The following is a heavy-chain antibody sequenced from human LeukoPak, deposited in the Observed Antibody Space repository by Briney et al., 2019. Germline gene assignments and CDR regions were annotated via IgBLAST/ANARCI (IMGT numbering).Heavy chain of an antibody. J-gene: IGHJ4*02. V-gene: IGHV1-8*01. D-gene: IGHD6-13*01. CDR2: MNPNSGNT. CDR3: ARKCLRRSSSSWYGLEFDYFDY. CDR1: GYTFTSYD. Sequence: ASVKVSCKASGYTFTSYDINWVRQATGQGLEWMGWMNPNSGNTGYAQKFQGRVTMTRNISISTAYMELSSLRSEDTAVYYCARKCLRRSSSSWYGLEFDYFDYWGQGTLVTVSS.